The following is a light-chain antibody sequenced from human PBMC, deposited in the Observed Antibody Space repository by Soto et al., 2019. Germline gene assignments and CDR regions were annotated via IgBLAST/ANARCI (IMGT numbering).Light chain of an antibody. Sequence: QSVLTQPPSASGTPGQRVTISCSGSSSNIAPNTVNWYQHLPGAAPQLLIFANDRRPSGVPDRFSGSRSGTSASLAISGLQSEDEADYYWAAWDDSLNGYVFGTGTKLTVL. CDR2: AND. CDR3: AAWDDSLNGYV. CDR1: SSNIAPNT. V-gene: IGLV1-44*01. J-gene: IGLJ1*01.